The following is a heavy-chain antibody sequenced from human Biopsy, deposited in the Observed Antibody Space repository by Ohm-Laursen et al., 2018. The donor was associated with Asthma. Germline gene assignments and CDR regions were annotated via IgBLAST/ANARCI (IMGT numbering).Heavy chain of an antibody. V-gene: IGHV4-34*01. CDR1: PGSFSGFF. Sequence: TLSLTCDVYPGSFSGFFWTWIRQSPGKGLEWIGETNERGVTNNNPSLKSRIIISIDTYWNRVSLKLTSVTAADTAVYYCARGPELDVWGQGTTVTVSS. CDR2: TNERGVT. CDR3: ARGPELDV. J-gene: IGHJ6*02.